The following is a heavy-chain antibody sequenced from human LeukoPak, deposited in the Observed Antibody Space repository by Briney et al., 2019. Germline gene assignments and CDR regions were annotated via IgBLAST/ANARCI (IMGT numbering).Heavy chain of an antibody. CDR2: ISGSGGST. J-gene: IGHJ4*02. CDR3: AKDDIVVVTAPLSFDY. Sequence: GGSLRLSCAASGFTFSSYAMSWVRQAPGKGLEWVSAISGSGGSTYYADSVKGRFTISRDNSKNTLYLQMNSLRPEETAVYYCAKDDIVVVTAPLSFDYWGQGTLVTVSS. D-gene: IGHD2-21*02. CDR1: GFTFSSYA. V-gene: IGHV3-23*01.